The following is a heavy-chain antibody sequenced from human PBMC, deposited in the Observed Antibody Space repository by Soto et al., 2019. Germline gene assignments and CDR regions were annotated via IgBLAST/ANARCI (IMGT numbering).Heavy chain of an antibody. V-gene: IGHV5-51*01. CDR1: RYSFTSYW. CDR2: IYPGDSDT. J-gene: IGHJ4*02. Sequence: PXDSLKLSCKCCRYSFTSYWIGWVRQMPGKGLEWMGIIYPGDSDTRYSPSFQGQVTTSADKSISTAYLQWRSLKASDTAMYYCARRGPRGYYFDSWGKRNRATVSS. CDR3: ARRGPRGYYFDS.